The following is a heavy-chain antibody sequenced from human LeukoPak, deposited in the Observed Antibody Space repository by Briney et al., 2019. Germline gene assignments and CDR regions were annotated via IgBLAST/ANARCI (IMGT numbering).Heavy chain of an antibody. CDR2: INPDSGDT. CDR3: ARDRLGNYYLFDF. V-gene: IGHV1-2*06. J-gene: IGHJ4*02. D-gene: IGHD1-26*01. Sequence: ASVKVSCKASGYTFTSYGISWVGQAPGQGLEWMGRINPDSGDTNYAQKFKGRVTMTRDTSINTAYMELSRLTSDDTAVYYCARDRLGNYYLFDFWGQGTLVTVSS. CDR1: GYTFTSYG.